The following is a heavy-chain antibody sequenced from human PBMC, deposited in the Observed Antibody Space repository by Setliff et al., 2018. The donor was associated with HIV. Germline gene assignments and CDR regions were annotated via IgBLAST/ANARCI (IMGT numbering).Heavy chain of an antibody. CDR2: IDPSDSYT. CDR1: GYSFTSYW. V-gene: IGHV5-10-1*01. D-gene: IGHD3-10*01. J-gene: IGHJ2*01. CDR3: ARRRLAYDSWSYRGNWFFDL. Sequence: GESLKISCKGSGYSFTSYWINWVRQMPGKGLEWMGRIDPSDSYTNYNPSFQGHVTISVDKSISTAYLQWSSLKASDTAIFYCARRRLAYDSWSYRGNWFFDLWGRGTLVTVS.